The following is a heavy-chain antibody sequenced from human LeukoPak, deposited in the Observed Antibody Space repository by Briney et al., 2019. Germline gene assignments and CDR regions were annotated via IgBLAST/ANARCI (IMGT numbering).Heavy chain of an antibody. Sequence: GGSLRLSCAASGFTFSSYWMSWVRQAPGKGLEWVANIKQDGSEKYYVDSVKGRFTISRDNAKNSLYLQMNSLRAEDTAVYYCARDGVATITNFDYWGQGTLVTVSS. V-gene: IGHV3-7*01. CDR1: GFTFSSYW. CDR3: ARDGVATITNFDY. J-gene: IGHJ4*02. CDR2: IKQDGSEK. D-gene: IGHD5-12*01.